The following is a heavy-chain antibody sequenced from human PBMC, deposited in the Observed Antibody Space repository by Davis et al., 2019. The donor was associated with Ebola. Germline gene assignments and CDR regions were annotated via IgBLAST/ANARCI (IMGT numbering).Heavy chain of an antibody. CDR3: ARDDWGSPGDAFDI. D-gene: IGHD7-27*01. Sequence: SVKVSCKASGGTFSSYAISWVRQAPGQGLEWMGGIIPIFGTANYAQKFQGRVTITADESTSTAYMEPRSLRSDDTAVYYCARDDWGSPGDAFDIWGQGTMVTVSS. CDR1: GGTFSSYA. V-gene: IGHV1-69*13. CDR2: IIPIFGTA. J-gene: IGHJ3*02.